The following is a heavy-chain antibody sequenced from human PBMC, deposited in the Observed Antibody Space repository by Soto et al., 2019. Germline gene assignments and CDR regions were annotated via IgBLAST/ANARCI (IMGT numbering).Heavy chain of an antibody. CDR1: GFSLSTSGVG. D-gene: IGHD3-22*01. J-gene: IGHJ5*02. Sequence: QITLKESGPTLVKPTQTLTLTCTFSGFSLSTSGVGVGWIRQPPGKALEWLALIYWDDDKRYSPSLKSRLTIPKDTSKNLVVLTMTNMNPVDTATYYCAHSNRYYYDSSGYYPLNWFDPWSQGTLVTVSS. CDR2: IYWDDDK. V-gene: IGHV2-5*02. CDR3: AHSNRYYYDSSGYYPLNWFDP.